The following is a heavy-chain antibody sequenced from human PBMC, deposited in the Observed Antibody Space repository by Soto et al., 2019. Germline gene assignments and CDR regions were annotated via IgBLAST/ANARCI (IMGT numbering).Heavy chain of an antibody. CDR1: GDSINAYY. CDR2: IYYSGST. D-gene: IGHD1-26*01. V-gene: IGHV4-59*01. Sequence: SETLSLTCTVSGDSINAYYWNWVRQPPGEGLEWIGYIYYSGSTSYNPSLKSRVTISLDTSKNQFSLKLSSVTAADTAVYYCARGGGSYYKYWFDPWGQGTLVTVSS. CDR3: ARGGGSYYKYWFDP. J-gene: IGHJ5*02.